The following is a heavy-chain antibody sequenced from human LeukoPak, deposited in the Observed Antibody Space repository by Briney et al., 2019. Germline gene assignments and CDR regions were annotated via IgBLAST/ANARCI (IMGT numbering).Heavy chain of an antibody. D-gene: IGHD2-2*01. CDR2: INPNSGGT. Sequence: ASVKVSCKASGYTFTCYYMHWVRQAPGQGLEWMGWINPNSGGTNYAQNFQGRVTMTRDTSINTVYMEVSRLRSDDTAMYYCTRERFCVTNTCYGLYFDYWGQGALVTVSA. CDR1: GYTFTCYY. J-gene: IGHJ4*02. CDR3: TRERFCVTNTCYGLYFDY. V-gene: IGHV1-2*02.